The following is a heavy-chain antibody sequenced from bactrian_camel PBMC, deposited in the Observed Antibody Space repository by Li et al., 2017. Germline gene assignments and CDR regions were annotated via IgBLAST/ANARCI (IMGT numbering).Heavy chain of an antibody. V-gene: IGHV3S10*01. CDR1: GYTYSGYD. CDR2: IDSDGTT. D-gene: IGHD4*01. J-gene: IGHJ4*01. Sequence: VQLVESGGGSVQAGGSLRLSCTASGYTYSGYDMSWYRQAPGKEREAVSAIDSDGTTSYADSVKGRFTISQDNANNAKVTVYLQMNSLKPEDTAKYYCQFLGEVREVLPRAGFACDLVGGLRGFVGYRTYGTQVTVS.